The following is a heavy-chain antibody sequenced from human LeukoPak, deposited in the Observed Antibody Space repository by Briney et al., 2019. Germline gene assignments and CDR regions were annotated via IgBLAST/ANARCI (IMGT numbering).Heavy chain of an antibody. Sequence: GGSLRLSCAVSGFTFSNHWMHGVRQAPGKGLVWVSRIDERGSNAMYADSVKGRFSISRDNAKNTVNLQMNRLRAEDTGVYYCIRNEALWRLDYWGQGTLVTVSS. V-gene: IGHV3-74*03. D-gene: IGHD2-21*01. CDR1: GFTFSNHW. CDR3: IRNEALWRLDY. CDR2: IDERGSNA. J-gene: IGHJ4*02.